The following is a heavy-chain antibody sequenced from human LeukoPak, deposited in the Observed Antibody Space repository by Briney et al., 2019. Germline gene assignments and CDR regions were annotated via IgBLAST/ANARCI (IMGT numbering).Heavy chain of an antibody. V-gene: IGHV1-24*01. CDR3: ATSSLARDYFFAFDI. CDR2: FDPEDGET. CDR1: GYTLTELP. D-gene: IGHD3-10*01. Sequence: GASVKVSCKVSGYTLTELPMHWVRQAPGKGLEWMGGFDPEDGETIYAQKFQGRVTMTEDTSTDTAYMELSSLRSEDTAVYYCATSSLARDYFFAFDIWGQGTMVTVSS. J-gene: IGHJ3*02.